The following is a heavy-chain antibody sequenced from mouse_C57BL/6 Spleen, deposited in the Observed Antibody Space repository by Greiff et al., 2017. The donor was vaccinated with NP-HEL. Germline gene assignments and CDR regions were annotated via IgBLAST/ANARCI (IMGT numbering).Heavy chain of an antibody. CDR3: AREGIYYGNHWYFDV. Sequence: VQLQHSGPELVKPGASVKIPCKASGYTFTDYNMDWVKQSHGKSLEWIGDINPNNGGTIYNQKFKGKATLTVDKSSSTAYMELRSLTSEDTAVYYCAREGIYYGNHWYFDVWGTGTTVTVSS. D-gene: IGHD2-1*01. V-gene: IGHV1-18*01. CDR2: INPNNGGT. CDR1: GYTFTDYN. J-gene: IGHJ1*03.